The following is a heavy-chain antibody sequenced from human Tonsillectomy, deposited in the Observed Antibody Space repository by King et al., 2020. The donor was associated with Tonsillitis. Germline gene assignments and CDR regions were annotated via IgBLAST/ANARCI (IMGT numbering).Heavy chain of an antibody. D-gene: IGHD3-10*01. CDR2: ISSSSSTI. Sequence: VQLVESGGGLVQPGGSLRLSCAASGFTFSSYSMNWVRQAPGKGLEWVSYISSSSSTIYYADSVKGRFTISRDNAKNSLYLQMNSLRAEDTAVYYCAREVFYYGSGSYYNRAENHFDYWGQGTLVTVSS. V-gene: IGHV3-48*01. CDR3: AREVFYYGSGSYYNRAENHFDY. J-gene: IGHJ4*02. CDR1: GFTFSSYS.